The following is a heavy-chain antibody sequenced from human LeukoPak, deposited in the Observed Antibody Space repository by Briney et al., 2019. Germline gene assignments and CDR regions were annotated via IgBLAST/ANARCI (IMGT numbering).Heavy chain of an antibody. D-gene: IGHD4-17*01. J-gene: IGHJ4*02. CDR2: ISSSGSTI. CDR1: GFTFSDYY. CDR3: ARSHSVTTSPFDY. V-gene: IGHV3-11*04. Sequence: GGSLRLSCAASGFTFSDYYMSWIRQAPGKGLEWVSYISSSGSTIYYADSVKGRFTISRDNAKNSLYLQMNCLRAEDTAVYYCARSHSVTTSPFDYWGQGTLVTVSS.